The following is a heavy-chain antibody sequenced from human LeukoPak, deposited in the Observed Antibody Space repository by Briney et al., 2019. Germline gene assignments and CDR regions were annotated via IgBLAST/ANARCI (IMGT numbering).Heavy chain of an antibody. CDR2: ISTNSGTK. D-gene: IGHD4-17*01. CDR1: GFTFSSYR. V-gene: IGHV3-48*02. J-gene: IGHJ4*02. CDR3: ARGKIGYYYGDYDGY. Sequence: GGSLRLSCAASGFTFSSYRMNWVRRAPGKGLEWVSYISTNSGTKYYADSVKGRFTISRDNAKNSVYLQMNSLRDDDTAVYYCARGKIGYYYGDYDGYWGQGTLVTVSS.